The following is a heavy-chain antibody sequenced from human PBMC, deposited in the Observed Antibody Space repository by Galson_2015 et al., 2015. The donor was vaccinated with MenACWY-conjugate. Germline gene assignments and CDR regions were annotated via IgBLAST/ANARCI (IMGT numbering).Heavy chain of an antibody. D-gene: IGHD3-22*01. Sequence: LRLSCAASGFTVSNNYMSWVRQTPGKGLEWVSIIYSGGNTYFPDSLKDRFTISRDTSKNTLYLQMNSLRAEDTAVYYCMRTIVSSGNYDAFDIWGQGTAVTVSS. V-gene: IGHV3-66*01. J-gene: IGHJ3*02. CDR2: IYSGGNT. CDR3: MRTIVSSGNYDAFDI. CDR1: GFTVSNNY.